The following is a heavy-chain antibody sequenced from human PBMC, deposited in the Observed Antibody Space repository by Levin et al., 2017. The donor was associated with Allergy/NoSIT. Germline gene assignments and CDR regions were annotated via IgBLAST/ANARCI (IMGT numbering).Heavy chain of an antibody. J-gene: IGHJ4*02. V-gene: IGHV4-39*01. Sequence: RSQTLSLTCTVAGGSISSSSYYWGWIRRPPGRGLEWIGSIHFSGITYYNPSLKSRVTMSVETSKKHFSLKLSSVTAADTAVYYCARHNGGRGITTIRGVIGYWGQGFLVTVSS. CDR1: GGSISSSSYY. CDR2: IHFSGIT. CDR3: ARHNGGRGITTIRGVIGY. D-gene: IGHD3-10*01.